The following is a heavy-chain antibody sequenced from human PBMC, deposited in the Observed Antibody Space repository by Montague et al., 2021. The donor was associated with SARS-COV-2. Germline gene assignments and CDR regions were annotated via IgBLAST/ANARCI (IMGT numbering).Heavy chain of an antibody. V-gene: IGHV4-34*01. CDR1: GGSFSGHY. J-gene: IGHJ6*02. D-gene: IGHD3-10*01. CDR2: IIHSGST. CDR3: ARGNSHYYGSGSYYAHYYGMDV. Sequence: SHTLSLTCAVYGGSFSGHYWSWIRQPPGKGLEWIGEIIHSGSTNHNPSLKSRVTISVDTSKNQFSLKLSSVTAADTAVYYCARGNSHYYGSGSYYAHYYGMDVWGQGTTVTVSS.